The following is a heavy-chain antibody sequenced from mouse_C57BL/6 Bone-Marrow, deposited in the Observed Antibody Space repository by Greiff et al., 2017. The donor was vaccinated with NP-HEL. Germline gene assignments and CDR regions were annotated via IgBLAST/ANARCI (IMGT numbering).Heavy chain of an antibody. J-gene: IGHJ2*01. Sequence: QVQLQQPGAELVKPGASVKLSCKASGYTFTSYWMHWVKQRPGRGLEWIGRIDPNSGGTKYNQKFKSKATLTVDKPSSTAYMPLSSLTSEDSAVYDCARFRSAFDCDYWGQGTTLTVSS. V-gene: IGHV1-72*01. CDR2: IDPNSGGT. CDR1: GYTFTSYW. CDR3: ARFRSAFDCDY.